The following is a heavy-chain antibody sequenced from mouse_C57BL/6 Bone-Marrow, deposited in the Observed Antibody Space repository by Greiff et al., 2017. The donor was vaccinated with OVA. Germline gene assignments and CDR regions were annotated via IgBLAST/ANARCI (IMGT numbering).Heavy chain of an antibody. CDR1: GYTFTSYT. J-gene: IGHJ2*01. V-gene: IGHV1-4*01. CDR3: ARSGCYFDY. CDR2: INPSSGYT. Sequence: QVQLKESGAELARPGASVKMSCKASGYTFTSYTMHWVKQRPGQGLEWIGYINPSSGYTKYNQKFKDKATLTADKSSSTAYMQLSSLTSEDSAVYYCARSGCYFDYWGQGTTLTVSS. D-gene: IGHD4-1*01.